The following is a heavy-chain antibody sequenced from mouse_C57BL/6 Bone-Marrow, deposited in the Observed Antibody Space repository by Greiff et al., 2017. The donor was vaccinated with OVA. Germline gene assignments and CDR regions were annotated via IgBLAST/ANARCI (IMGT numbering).Heavy chain of an antibody. Sequence: VQLQQSGAELVRPGASVKLSCTASGFNIKDDYMHWVKQRPEQGLEWIGWIDPENGDTEYASKFQGKATITADTSSNTAYLQLSRLTSEDTAGYYCTTITTGVPSDYWSQGTTHTVPS. J-gene: IGHJ2*01. V-gene: IGHV14-4*01. CDR1: GFNIKDDY. CDR2: IDPENGDT. D-gene: IGHD1-1*01. CDR3: TTITTGVPSDY.